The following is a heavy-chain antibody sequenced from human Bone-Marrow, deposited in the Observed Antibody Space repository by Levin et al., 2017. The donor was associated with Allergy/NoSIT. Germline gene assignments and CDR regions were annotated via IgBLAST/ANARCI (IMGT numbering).Heavy chain of an antibody. CDR3: VKEEWLVRGFDY. CDR2: ITTSGDNT. V-gene: IGHV3-23*01. CDR1: GFMFHSYA. Sequence: GGSLRLSCAASGFMFHSYAMTWVRQAPGKGLEWVSGITTSGDNTYYADSVKGRFTISRDNSKNTLYLQMNSLRAEDTAVYYCVKEEWLVRGFDYWGQGTLVTVSS. J-gene: IGHJ4*02. D-gene: IGHD6-19*01.